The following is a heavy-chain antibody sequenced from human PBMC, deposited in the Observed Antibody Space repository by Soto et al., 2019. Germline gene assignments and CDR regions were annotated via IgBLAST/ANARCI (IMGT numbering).Heavy chain of an antibody. J-gene: IGHJ6*02. D-gene: IGHD1-26*01. CDR2: IVVGSGNT. V-gene: IGHV1-58*01. Sequence: SVKVSCKASGFTFTSSAVQWVRQARGQRLEWIGWIVVGSGNTNYAQKFQERVTITRDMSTSTAYMELSSLRSEDTAVYYCAADPSGSLYYYYGMDVWGQGTTVTVSS. CDR3: AADPSGSLYYYYGMDV. CDR1: GFTFTSSA.